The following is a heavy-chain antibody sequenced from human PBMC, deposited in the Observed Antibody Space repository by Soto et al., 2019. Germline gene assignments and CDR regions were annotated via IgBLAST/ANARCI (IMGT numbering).Heavy chain of an antibody. J-gene: IGHJ5*02. CDR3: ARGTGQGRFDP. CDR2: INPNGGDT. V-gene: IGHV1-2*04. Sequence: QVQLVQSGAEVKKPGASVKVSCKASGYTFTGYYIHWVRQAPGQGLEWMGWINPNGGDTNYAQKFQDWVTMTRDTSISTAYMELSRLKSDDTAVYYCARGTGQGRFDPWGQGTLVTVSS. CDR1: GYTFTGYY. D-gene: IGHD3-9*01.